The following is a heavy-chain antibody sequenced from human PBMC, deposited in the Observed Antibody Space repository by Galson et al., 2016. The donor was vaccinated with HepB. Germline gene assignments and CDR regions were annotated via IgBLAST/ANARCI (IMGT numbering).Heavy chain of an antibody. CDR3: ARALLASDDF. J-gene: IGHJ4*02. D-gene: IGHD1-26*01. CDR1: GYTFTRNG. Sequence: SVKVSCKASGYTFTRNGISWVRQAPGQGLEWMGWINAYSGNTNYAQKFQGRVTMTTATSTSTAYMELRSLRSDDTAVYYCARALLASDDFWGQGTLVTVSS. V-gene: IGHV1-18*01. CDR2: INAYSGNT.